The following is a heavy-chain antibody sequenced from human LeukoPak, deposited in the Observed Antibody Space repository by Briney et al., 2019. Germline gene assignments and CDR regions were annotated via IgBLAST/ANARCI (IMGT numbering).Heavy chain of an antibody. D-gene: IGHD3-3*01. CDR1: GGSISSYY. CDR2: IYTSGCT. CDR3: ARVRVTIFGVVTALLRPWGYYMDV. Sequence: PSETLSLTCTVSGGSISSYYWSWIRQPAGKGLEWIGRIYTSGCTNYNPSLKSRVTMSVDTSKNQFSLKLSSVTAADTAVYYCARVRVTIFGVVTALLRPWGYYMDVWGKGTTVTVSS. V-gene: IGHV4-4*07. J-gene: IGHJ6*03.